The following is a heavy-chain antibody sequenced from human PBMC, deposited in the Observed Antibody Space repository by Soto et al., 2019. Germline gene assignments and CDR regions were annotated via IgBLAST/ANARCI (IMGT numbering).Heavy chain of an antibody. CDR1: GGSISSYY. D-gene: IGHD6-13*01. V-gene: IGHV4-34*01. Sequence: SETLSLTCTVSGGSISSYYWSWIRQPPGKGLEWIGEINHSGSTNYNPSLKSRVTISVDTSKNQFSLKLSSVTAADTAVYYFARGGDGAAAAAKSPRFDPWGQGTLVTVSS. CDR2: INHSGST. CDR3: ARGGDGAAAAAKSPRFDP. J-gene: IGHJ5*02.